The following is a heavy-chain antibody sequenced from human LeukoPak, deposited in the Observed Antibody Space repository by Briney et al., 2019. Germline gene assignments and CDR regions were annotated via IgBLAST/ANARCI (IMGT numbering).Heavy chain of an antibody. CDR2: IYPGDSDT. J-gene: IGHJ6*02. Sequence: GESLKISCKGSGYSFTNYWIGWVRQMPGKGLEWMGIIYPGDSDTRYSPSFQGQVTISADKSISTAYLQWSSLKASDTAIYYCARQRSAATEREEVYYYFYGMDVWGQGTTVTVSS. CDR3: ARQRSAATEREEVYYYFYGMDV. CDR1: GYSFTNYW. V-gene: IGHV5-51*01. D-gene: IGHD2-15*01.